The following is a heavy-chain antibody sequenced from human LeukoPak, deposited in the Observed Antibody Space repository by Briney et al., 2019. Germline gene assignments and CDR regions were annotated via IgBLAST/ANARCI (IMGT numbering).Heavy chain of an antibody. CDR2: IYSGGST. J-gene: IGHJ6*03. D-gene: IGHD6-19*01. CDR1: GFTFSSYG. V-gene: IGHV3-53*01. Sequence: QTGGSLRLSCAASGFTFSSYGMSWVRQAPGKGLEWVSVIYSGGSTYYADSVKGRFTISRDNSKNTLYLQMNSLRAEDTAVYYCARRGQLSGWIKNYYYYYMDVWGKGTTVTISS. CDR3: ARRGQLSGWIKNYYYYYMDV.